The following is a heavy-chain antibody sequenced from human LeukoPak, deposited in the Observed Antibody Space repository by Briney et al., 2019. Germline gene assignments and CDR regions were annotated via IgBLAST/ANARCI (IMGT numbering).Heavy chain of an antibody. CDR3: AKSWLRLGGDY. Sequence: PEGSLRLSCAASGFTFSNYAMSWVRQAPGKGLEWVSGISGSGTSTYYADSVKGRFTISRDNSENTLFLQMDSLRTEDTATYYCAKSWLRLGGDYWGHGTLVSVSS. CDR2: ISGSGTST. J-gene: IGHJ4*01. CDR1: GFTFSNYA. D-gene: IGHD5-12*01. V-gene: IGHV3-23*01.